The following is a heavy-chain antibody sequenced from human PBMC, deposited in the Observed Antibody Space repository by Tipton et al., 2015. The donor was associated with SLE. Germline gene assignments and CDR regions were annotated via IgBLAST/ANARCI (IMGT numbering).Heavy chain of an antibody. J-gene: IGHJ4*02. D-gene: IGHD6-13*01. V-gene: IGHV3-21*01. CDR1: GFTFSSYS. CDR3: ARDVIAAAGALDY. CDR2: ISSSSSYI. Sequence: SLRLSCAASGFTFSSYSMNWVRQAPGKGLEWVSSISSSSSYIYYADSVKGRFTISRDNAKNSLYLQMNSLRAEDTAVYCCARDVIAAAGALDYWGQGTLVTVSS.